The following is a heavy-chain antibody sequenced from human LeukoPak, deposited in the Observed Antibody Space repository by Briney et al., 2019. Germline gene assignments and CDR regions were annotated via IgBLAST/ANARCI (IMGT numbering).Heavy chain of an antibody. CDR2: IIPILGIA. J-gene: IGHJ4*02. D-gene: IGHD6-13*01. Sequence: SSVKVSCKASGGTFSSYTISWVRQAPGQGLEWMGRIIPILGIANYAQKFQGRVTITADKSTSTAYMELSSLRSEDTAVYYCARDKFGSSSWSYYFDYWGQGTLVTVS. CDR1: GGTFSSYT. CDR3: ARDKFGSSSWSYYFDY. V-gene: IGHV1-69*04.